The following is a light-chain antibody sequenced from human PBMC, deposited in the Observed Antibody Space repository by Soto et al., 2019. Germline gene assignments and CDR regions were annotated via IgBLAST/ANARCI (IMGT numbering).Light chain of an antibody. Sequence: QSVLTQPASVSGSPGQSITISCTGTSSDVGGYNYVSWYQQHPGKAPKLMIYEVSNRPSGVSNRFSGSKSGNTASLTISGLQAEDEGDYFCSSYGSTRTRYVFGTGTKLTVL. V-gene: IGLV2-14*01. CDR1: SSDVGGYNY. CDR3: SSYGSTRTRYV. CDR2: EVS. J-gene: IGLJ1*01.